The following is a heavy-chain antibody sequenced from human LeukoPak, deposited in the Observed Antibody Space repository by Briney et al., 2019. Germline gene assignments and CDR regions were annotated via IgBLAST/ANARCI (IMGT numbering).Heavy chain of an antibody. CDR3: AREGKDGMGYFDY. D-gene: IGHD1-26*01. V-gene: IGHV1-69*13. CDR2: IIPIFGTA. Sequence: SVKVSCKASGYTFTGYYMHWVRQAPGQGLEWMGGIIPIFGTANYAQKFQGRVTITADESTSTAYMELSSLRSEDTAVYYCAREGKDGMGYFDYWGQGTLVTVSS. CDR1: GYTFTGYY. J-gene: IGHJ4*02.